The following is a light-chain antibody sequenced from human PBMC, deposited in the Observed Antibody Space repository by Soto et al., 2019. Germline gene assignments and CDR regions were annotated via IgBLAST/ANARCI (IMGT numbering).Light chain of an antibody. Sequence: EIVMTQSPATLSVSPGERATLSCRASQSVKGNLAWYQQKPGQAPRLLMYGASTRATGIPARFSGSGSGTEFTLTISSLQSEDFAVYYCQHYNNWPPWTFGQGTKVEIK. CDR2: GAS. CDR1: QSVKGN. CDR3: QHYNNWPPWT. V-gene: IGKV3-15*01. J-gene: IGKJ1*01.